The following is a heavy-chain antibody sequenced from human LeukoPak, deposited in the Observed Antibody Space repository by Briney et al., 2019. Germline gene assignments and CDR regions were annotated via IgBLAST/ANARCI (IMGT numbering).Heavy chain of an antibody. CDR1: GYSITSSYY. J-gene: IGHJ5*02. Sequence: SETLSLTCAVSGYSITSSYYWGWIRQPPGKGLEWIGSIYHSGSTYYNPSLKSRVTISVDTSKNRFSLKLSSVTAADTAVYYCARSIAVAGNWFDPWGQGTLLTVSS. D-gene: IGHD6-19*01. CDR2: IYHSGST. V-gene: IGHV4-38-2*01. CDR3: ARSIAVAGNWFDP.